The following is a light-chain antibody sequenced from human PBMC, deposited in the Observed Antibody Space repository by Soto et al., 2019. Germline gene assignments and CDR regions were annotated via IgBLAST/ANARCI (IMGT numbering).Light chain of an antibody. CDR1: NSDLGSYDF. J-gene: IGLJ3*02. CDR3: SSYTTSSTRV. CDR2: KVS. V-gene: IGLV2-14*01. Sequence: QSVLTQPASVSGSPGQSITISCTGTNSDLGSYDFVSRYQHHPGTAPKLILYKVSDRPSGVSSRFSGPKSGHTASLTISGLQAEDEGFYYCSSYTTSSTRVFGGGTKLTVL.